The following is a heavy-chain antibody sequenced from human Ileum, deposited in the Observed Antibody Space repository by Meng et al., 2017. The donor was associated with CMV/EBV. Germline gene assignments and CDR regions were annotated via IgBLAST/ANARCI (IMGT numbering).Heavy chain of an antibody. Sequence: VSAGSISSSSSYCGWVRQPPGKGLEWIGSIYYSGSTYYNPSLKSRVTISVDTSKNQFSLKLSSVTAADTAVYYCARPSVGTSSYSYWGQGTLVTVSS. J-gene: IGHJ4*02. D-gene: IGHD1-26*01. CDR3: ARPSVGTSSYSY. V-gene: IGHV4-39*07. CDR1: AGSISSSSSY. CDR2: IYYSGST.